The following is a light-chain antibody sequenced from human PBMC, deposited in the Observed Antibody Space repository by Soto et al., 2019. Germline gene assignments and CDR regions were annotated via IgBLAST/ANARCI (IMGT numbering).Light chain of an antibody. CDR3: QQANSFPLT. CDR2: TGS. CDR1: QGISNW. J-gene: IGKJ4*01. V-gene: IGKV1-12*01. Sequence: DIQMTQSPSSVSASVGDRVSITCRASQGISNWLAWYQQKPGRALKLLIYTGSSLQSGVPSRFIGTGSGTDFTLTISSLQPEDVATYYCQQANSFPLTFGGGTKVEIK.